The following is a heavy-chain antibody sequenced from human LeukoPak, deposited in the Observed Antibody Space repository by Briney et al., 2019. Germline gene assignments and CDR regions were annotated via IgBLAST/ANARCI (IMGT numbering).Heavy chain of an antibody. J-gene: IGHJ5*02. CDR1: GYTLTELS. Sequence: ASVKVSCKVSGYTLTELSMHWVRQAPGKGLEWMGGFDPEDGETIYAQKFQGRVTMTEDTSTDTAYMELSSLRSEDTAVYYCATVSIGCSSTSCYTFWLDPWGQGTLVTVSS. D-gene: IGHD2-2*02. CDR3: ATVSIGCSSTSCYTFWLDP. CDR2: FDPEDGET. V-gene: IGHV1-24*01.